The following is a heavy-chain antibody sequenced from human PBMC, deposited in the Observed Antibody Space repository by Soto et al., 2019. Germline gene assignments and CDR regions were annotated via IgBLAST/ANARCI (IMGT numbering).Heavy chain of an antibody. D-gene: IGHD3-10*01. CDR3: ARTIWGGYYGMDV. CDR1: GGSISSGDYY. J-gene: IGHJ6*01. CDR2: IYYSGST. V-gene: IGHV4-30-4*01. Sequence: QVQLQESGPGLVKPSQTLSLTCTVSGGSISSGDYYWSWIRQPPGKGLERIGYIYYSGSTYYNPSPQSRVTRSVDASKNQFSLKLSAVTAADTAVYYCARTIWGGYYGMDVWGQGTKVTVSS.